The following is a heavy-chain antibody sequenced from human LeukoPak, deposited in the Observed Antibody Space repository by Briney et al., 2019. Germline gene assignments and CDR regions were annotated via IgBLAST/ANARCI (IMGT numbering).Heavy chain of an antibody. CDR1: GYTFTGYY. D-gene: IGHD6-13*01. J-gene: IGHJ4*02. CDR3: AREVLIAAESRYYFDY. CDR2: INPNSGGT. Sequence: GASVKVSCKASGYTFTGYYMHWVRQAPGQGLEWMGWINPNSGGTNYAQKFQGWVTMTRDTSISTAYMELSRLRSDDTAVYYCAREVLIAAESRYYFDYWGQGTLVTVSS. V-gene: IGHV1-2*04.